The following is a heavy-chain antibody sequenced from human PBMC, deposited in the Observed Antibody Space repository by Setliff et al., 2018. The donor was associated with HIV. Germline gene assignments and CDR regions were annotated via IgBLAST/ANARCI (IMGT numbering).Heavy chain of an antibody. CDR1: GGSISGGSYY. Sequence: SETLSLTCTVSGGSISGGSYYWSWIRQPAGKGLEWIGHIYTSGGTNYNPSLKSRVTISVDTSKNQFSLKLSSVTAADTAVYFCARGTYNYYYYMDVWGKGTTVTAP. CDR2: IYTSGGT. CDR3: ARGTYNYYYYMDV. J-gene: IGHJ6*03. V-gene: IGHV4-61*09. D-gene: IGHD1-1*01.